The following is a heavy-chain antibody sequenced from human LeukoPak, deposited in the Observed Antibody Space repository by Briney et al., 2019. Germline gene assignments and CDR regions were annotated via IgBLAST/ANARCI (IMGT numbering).Heavy chain of an antibody. Sequence: SETLSLTCTVSGGSVSSSSYYWGWIRQPPGKGLEWIGSIYHSGSTYYNPSLKSRVTISVDTSKNQFSLKLSSVTAADTAVYYCARGGGPLQSFDYWGQGTLVTVSS. D-gene: IGHD4-11*01. V-gene: IGHV4-39*07. CDR2: IYHSGST. CDR1: GGSVSSSSYY. J-gene: IGHJ4*02. CDR3: ARGGGPLQSFDY.